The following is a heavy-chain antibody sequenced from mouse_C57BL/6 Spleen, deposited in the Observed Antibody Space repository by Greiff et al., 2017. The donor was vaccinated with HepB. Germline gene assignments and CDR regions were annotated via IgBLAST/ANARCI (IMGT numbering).Heavy chain of an antibody. CDR2: ISSGSSTI. J-gene: IGHJ3*01. D-gene: IGHD2-2*01. CDR1: GFTFSDYG. CDR3: ARNYYGYQFAY. Sequence: EVNVVESGGGLVKPGGSLKLSCAASGFTFSDYGMHWVRQAPEKGLEWVAYISSGSSTIYYADTVKGRFTISRDNAKNTLFLQMTSLRSEDTAMYYCARNYYGYQFAYWGQGTLVTVSA. V-gene: IGHV5-17*01.